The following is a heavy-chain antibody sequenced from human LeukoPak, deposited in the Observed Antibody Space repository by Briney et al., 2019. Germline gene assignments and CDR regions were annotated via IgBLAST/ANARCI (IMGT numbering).Heavy chain of an antibody. D-gene: IGHD3-22*01. CDR1: GFTFSSYG. CDR2: ISYDGSNK. CDR3: AKDTSYYYDSSGYPTMNWFDP. V-gene: IGHV3-30*18. Sequence: GGSLRLSCAASGFTFSSYGMHWVHQAPGKGLEWVAVISYDGSNKYYADSVKGRFTISRDNSKNTLYLQMNSLRAEDTAVYYCAKDTSYYYDSSGYPTMNWFDPWGQGTLVTVSS. J-gene: IGHJ5*02.